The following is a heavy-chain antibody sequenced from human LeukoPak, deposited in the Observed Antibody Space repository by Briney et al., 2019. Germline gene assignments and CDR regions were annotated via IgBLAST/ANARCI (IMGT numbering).Heavy chain of an antibody. CDR3: VKDKRRDGSIYGTYQH. J-gene: IGHJ4*02. D-gene: IGHD1/OR15-1a*01. CDR2: IIPILGIA. V-gene: IGHV1-69*04. Sequence: SVKVSCKASGGTFSSYAISWVRQAPGQGLEWMGRIIPILGIANYAQKFQGRVTITADKSTSTAYMELSSLRPEDTAFYYCVKDKRRDGSIYGTYQHWGQGTLITVSS. CDR1: GGTFSSYA.